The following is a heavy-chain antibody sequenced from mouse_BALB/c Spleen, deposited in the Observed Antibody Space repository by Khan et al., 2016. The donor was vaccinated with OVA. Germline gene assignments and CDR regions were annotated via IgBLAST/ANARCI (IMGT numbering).Heavy chain of an antibody. CDR1: GYSITSGYA. V-gene: IGHV3-2*02. Sequence: EVQLQESGPGLVKPSQSLSLTCTVTGYSITSGYAWNWIRQFPGNKLEWMGYISYSGVTSYTPSLKSRISITRDPSKNQFFLQWTSVTTEDTATYYCARGNYYGYYFDYWGQGTTLTVSS. D-gene: IGHD1-1*01. CDR3: ARGNYYGYYFDY. J-gene: IGHJ2*01. CDR2: ISYSGVT.